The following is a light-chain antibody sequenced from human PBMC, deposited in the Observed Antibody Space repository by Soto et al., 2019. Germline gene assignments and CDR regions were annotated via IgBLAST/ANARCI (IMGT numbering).Light chain of an antibody. J-gene: IGKJ2*01. CDR3: QQYGDSPTYT. Sequence: EIVLTQSPGTLSSSPGERATLSCRASQSVSSSHLAWYQQKPGQAPRLLIYGASSRPTGITDRFSGSGSGTDFTLTISSLEPEDFAVYFCQQYGDSPTYTFGQGTKLEI. CDR2: GAS. CDR1: QSVSSSH. V-gene: IGKV3-20*01.